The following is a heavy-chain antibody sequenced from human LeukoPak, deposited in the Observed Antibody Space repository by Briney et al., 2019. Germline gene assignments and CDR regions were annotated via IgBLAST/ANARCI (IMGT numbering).Heavy chain of an antibody. V-gene: IGHV3-21*01. D-gene: IGHD3-22*01. Sequence: PGESLRLSCAASGFTFGSYGLNWVRQAPGKGLEWVSTISSGGHIYYEDSVKDRFTISRDNAKNSLYLQMNSLRAEDTAVYYCARDQDGGKYYYESSGYSHWGQGILVTVSS. CDR1: GFTFGSYG. J-gene: IGHJ4*02. CDR3: ARDQDGGKYYYESSGYSH. CDR2: ISSGGHI.